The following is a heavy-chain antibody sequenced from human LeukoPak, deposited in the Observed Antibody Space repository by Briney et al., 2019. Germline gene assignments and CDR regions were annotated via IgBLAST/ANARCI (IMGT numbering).Heavy chain of an antibody. V-gene: IGHV1-3*01. CDR3: ARAHAWYGSRDY. Sequence: ASVKVSCKASGYTFTSYAMHWVRQAPGQRLEWMGWINAGNGNTKYSQKFQGRVTITRDTSASTAYMELSSLRSEDTAVYYCARAHAWYGSRDYWGQGTLVTVSP. D-gene: IGHD6-13*01. J-gene: IGHJ4*02. CDR1: GYTFTSYA. CDR2: INAGNGNT.